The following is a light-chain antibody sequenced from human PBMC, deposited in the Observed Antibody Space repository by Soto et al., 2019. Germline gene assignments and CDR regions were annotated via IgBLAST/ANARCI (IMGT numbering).Light chain of an antibody. J-gene: IGLJ2*01. Sequence: QSVLTQPPSVSGAPGQRVTISCTGSSSNIGAPYDVHWYQQFPGTAPKLLIYGNSNRPAGVPDRFSGSRSGTSASLVITGLQAEDEADYYCQSYDSGLSGSVFGGGTQLTVL. CDR2: GNS. CDR3: QSYDSGLSGSV. CDR1: SSNIGAPYD. V-gene: IGLV1-40*01.